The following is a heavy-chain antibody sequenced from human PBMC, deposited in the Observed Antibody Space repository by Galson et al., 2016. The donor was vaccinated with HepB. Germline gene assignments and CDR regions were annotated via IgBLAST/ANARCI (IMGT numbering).Heavy chain of an antibody. Sequence: SLRLSCAASGFTFNNYGMHWFRQAPVKGLEWVAFISNDTRYSPSFQGQVTISADKSISTAYLQWSSLKASDTAIYYCATQLGRGFFDWLLYADLWGQGTLVTVSS. CDR2: ISNDT. J-gene: IGHJ5*02. D-gene: IGHD3-9*01. CDR1: GFTFNNYG. V-gene: IGHV5-51*01. CDR3: ATQLGRGFFDWLLYADL.